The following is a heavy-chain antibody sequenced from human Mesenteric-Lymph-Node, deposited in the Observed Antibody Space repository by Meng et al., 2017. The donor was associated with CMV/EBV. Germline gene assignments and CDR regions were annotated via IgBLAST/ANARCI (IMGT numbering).Heavy chain of an antibody. CDR1: GYTFNAYA. D-gene: IGHD3-9*01. CDR3: AGSSGAYFDWLPDF. V-gene: IGHV1-3*01. Sequence: SCEASGYTFNAYAGHWVRQAPGQRLQWMGRINSANGDTKYSQKFQDRVTITRDTSATYMELNSLTSEDTAFYYCAGSSGAYFDWLPDFWGQGTLVTVSS. CDR2: INSANGDT. J-gene: IGHJ4*02.